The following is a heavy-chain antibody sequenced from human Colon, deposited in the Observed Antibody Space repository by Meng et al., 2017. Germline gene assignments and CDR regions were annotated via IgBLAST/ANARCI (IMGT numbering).Heavy chain of an antibody. CDR3: ARVSSPSVAGACYDY. CDR1: GFTFPYYF. Sequence: VLLVQSGAEGKKPGALARISCKASGFTFPYYFIHWVRQAPGQGVEWMGRIISKTNSTLYAQNFQGRVTLTGDTSIGTAYMDLSSLTPDDTAVYYCARVSSPSVAGACYDYWGQGTLVTVSS. V-gene: IGHV1-2*06. J-gene: IGHJ4*02. D-gene: IGHD2-21*02. CDR2: IISKTNST.